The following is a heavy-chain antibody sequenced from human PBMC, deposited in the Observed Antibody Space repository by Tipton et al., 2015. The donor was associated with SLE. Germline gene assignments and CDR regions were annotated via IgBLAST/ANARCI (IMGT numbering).Heavy chain of an antibody. CDR3: ARGMGDIVVVVSATTPDY. V-gene: IGHV3-30*04. Sequence: RSLRLSCAASGFTFSNYAMHWVRQAPGKGLEWVAVISYDGNNKYYADSVKGRFTISRDNSKNTLYLQMNSLRAEDTAVFYCARGMGDIVVVVSATTPDYWGQGTLVTVSS. J-gene: IGHJ4*02. D-gene: IGHD2-15*01. CDR1: GFTFSNYA. CDR2: ISYDGNNK.